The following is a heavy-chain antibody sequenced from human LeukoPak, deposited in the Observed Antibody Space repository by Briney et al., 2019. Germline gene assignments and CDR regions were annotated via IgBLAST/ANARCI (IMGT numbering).Heavy chain of an antibody. Sequence: GGSLRLSCAASGFTFSSYGMSWVRQAPGKGLEWVSAISGSGGSTYYADSVKGRFTISRDNSKNTLYLQMNSLRAEDTAVYYCATIQLWLLSPSGGGGYWGQGTLVTVSS. J-gene: IGHJ4*02. CDR1: GFTFSSYG. V-gene: IGHV3-23*01. CDR2: ISGSGGST. CDR3: ATIQLWLLSPSGGGGY. D-gene: IGHD5-18*01.